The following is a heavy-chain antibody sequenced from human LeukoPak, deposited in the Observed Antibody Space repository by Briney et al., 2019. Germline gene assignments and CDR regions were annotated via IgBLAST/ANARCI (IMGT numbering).Heavy chain of an antibody. CDR1: GYTFTGYY. V-gene: IGHV1-2*02. CDR3: TKAASVGAFDSWSGSVGENYFDS. CDR2: INPNSGGT. Sequence: GASVKVSCKASGYTFTGYYMHWVRQAPGQGLEWMGWINPNSGGTNYAQKLQGRVTMTRDTSISTAYMELRRLRSDDTAVYYCTKAASVGAFDSWSGSVGENYFDSWGQGTLVTVSS. D-gene: IGHD3-3*01. J-gene: IGHJ4*02.